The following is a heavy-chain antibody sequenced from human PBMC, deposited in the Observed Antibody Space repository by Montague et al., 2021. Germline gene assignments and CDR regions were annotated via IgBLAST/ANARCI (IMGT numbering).Heavy chain of an antibody. CDR3: ARQGFYESGGFFI. CDR1: GDSFNGWY. D-gene: IGHD3-22*01. J-gene: IGHJ4*02. Sequence: SETLSLTCSVSGDSFNGWYWRWIRQPPGKGLEWIGSVFYSGATNYNPSLKSRVTMSADTSKNQVSLKLNSVTAADTAVYYCARQGFYESGGFFIWGQGTLVTVSS. CDR2: VFYSGAT. V-gene: IGHV4-59*01.